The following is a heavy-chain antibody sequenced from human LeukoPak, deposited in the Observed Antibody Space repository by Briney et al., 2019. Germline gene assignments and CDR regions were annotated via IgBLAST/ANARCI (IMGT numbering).Heavy chain of an antibody. D-gene: IGHD3-10*01. J-gene: IGHJ4*02. Sequence: SETLSLTCTVSGGSISSYYWSWIRQPPGKGLEWIGYIYYSGSTNYNPSLKSRVTISVDTSKNQFSLKLSSVTAADTAVYYCARDSYGSGAIDYWGQGTLLTVSS. V-gene: IGHV4-59*01. CDR2: IYYSGST. CDR1: GGSISSYY. CDR3: ARDSYGSGAIDY.